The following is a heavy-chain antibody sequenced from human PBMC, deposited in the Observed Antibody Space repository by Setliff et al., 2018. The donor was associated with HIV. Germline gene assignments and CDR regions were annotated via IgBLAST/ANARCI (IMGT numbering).Heavy chain of an antibody. CDR2: VSPSIGNS. Sequence: VASVKVSCKASGYSFTKYEINWVRQAPGQGLEWLGWVSPSIGNSDFAQKFKGRISLTTDTSIRTAYMELRGLKSDDTAVYFCARNFGLSPSGKYYYYYGMDIWGQGTTVTVSS. J-gene: IGHJ6*02. CDR1: GYSFTKYE. D-gene: IGHD3-10*01. CDR3: ARNFGLSPSGKYYYYYGMDI. V-gene: IGHV1-8*01.